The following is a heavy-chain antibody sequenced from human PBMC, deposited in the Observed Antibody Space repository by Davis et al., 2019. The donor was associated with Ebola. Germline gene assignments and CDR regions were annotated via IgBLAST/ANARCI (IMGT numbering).Heavy chain of an antibody. V-gene: IGHV3-74*01. Sequence: GESLKISCAASGFTLSRDWIHWVRQAPGRGLVWVSRIRGDGSITTYADSVKGRFTISRDNAKNTVYLHMTSLRVDDTAVYYCTRVLYGNYNRWFDPWGQGTQVTVSS. D-gene: IGHD2/OR15-2a*01. CDR1: GFTLSRDW. CDR3: TRVLYGNYNRWFDP. CDR2: IRGDGSIT. J-gene: IGHJ5*02.